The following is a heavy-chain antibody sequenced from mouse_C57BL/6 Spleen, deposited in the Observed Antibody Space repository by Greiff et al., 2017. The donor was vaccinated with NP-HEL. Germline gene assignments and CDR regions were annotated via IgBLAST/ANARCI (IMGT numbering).Heavy chain of an antibody. D-gene: IGHD1-1*02. J-gene: IGHJ3*01. CDR1: GYSFTGYY. CDR3: ARSRISYGSYWFAY. V-gene: IGHV1-42*01. CDR2: INPSTGGT. Sequence: EVQLQQSGPELVKPGASVKISCKASGYSFTGYYMNWVKQSPGKSLEWIGEINPSTGGTTYNQKFKAKATLTVDKSSSTAYMQLKSLTSEDSAVYYCARSRISYGSYWFAYWGQGTLVTVSA.